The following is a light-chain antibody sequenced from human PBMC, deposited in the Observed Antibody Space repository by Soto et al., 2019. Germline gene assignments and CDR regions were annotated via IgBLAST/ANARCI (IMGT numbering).Light chain of an antibody. CDR1: QSVSDN. CDR3: QQSNNWPDT. V-gene: IGKV3-15*01. Sequence: EVVMTQSPGTLSVSPGERATLSCRASQSVSDNLAWYQQKPGQAPRLLIYGASTRATGIPARFSGSGSGTEFTLTISSLQSEDFAVYYCQQSNNWPDTFGQGTKLDI. J-gene: IGKJ2*01. CDR2: GAS.